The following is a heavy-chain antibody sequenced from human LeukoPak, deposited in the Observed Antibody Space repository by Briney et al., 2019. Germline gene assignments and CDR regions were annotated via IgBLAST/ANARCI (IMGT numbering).Heavy chain of an antibody. J-gene: IGHJ4*02. CDR1: GFTFSSYW. V-gene: IGHV3-7*04. CDR3: ARGTIATACYYYFAY. CDR2: IKQDGSEK. Sequence: PGGSLRLSCAASGFTFSSYWMSWVRQAPGKGLEWVANIKQDGSEKYYVDSVKGRFTISRDNAKNSLYLQMNSLRAEYTAEYYCARGTIATACYYYFAYWGQGTQVTVSS. D-gene: IGHD6-13*01.